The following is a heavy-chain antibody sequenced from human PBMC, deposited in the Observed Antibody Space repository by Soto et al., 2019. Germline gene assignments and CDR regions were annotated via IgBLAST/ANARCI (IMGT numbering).Heavy chain of an antibody. CDR2: IYYSGST. V-gene: IGHV4-30-4*01. CDR3: ARDIVATIFSSGYGMDV. D-gene: IGHD5-12*01. Sequence: SETLSLTCTVSGGSISSGDYYWSWIRQPPGKGLEWIGYIYYSGSTYYNPSLKSRVTISVDTSKNQFSLKLSSVTAADTAVYYCARDIVATIFSSGYGMDVWGQGTTVTVSS. CDR1: GGSISSGDYY. J-gene: IGHJ6*02.